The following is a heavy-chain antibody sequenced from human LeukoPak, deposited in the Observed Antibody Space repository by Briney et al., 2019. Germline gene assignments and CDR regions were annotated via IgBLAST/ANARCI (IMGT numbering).Heavy chain of an antibody. V-gene: IGHV3-23*01. Sequence: PGGSLRLSCAASGFTFSSYAMSWVRQAPGKGLEWVSAISGSGGSTYYADSVKGRFTIFRDNAKNTLFLQMDSLRAEDTALYYCVRSLRSADFWGQGTLVTVSS. J-gene: IGHJ4*02. CDR1: GFTFSSYA. CDR2: ISGSGGST. CDR3: VRSLRSADF.